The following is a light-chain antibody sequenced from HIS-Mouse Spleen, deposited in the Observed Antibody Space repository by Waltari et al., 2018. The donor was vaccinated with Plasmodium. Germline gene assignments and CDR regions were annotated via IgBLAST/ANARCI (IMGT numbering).Light chain of an antibody. Sequence: QSALTQPASVSGSPGQSITISCTGTSSDVGGYNYVSWYQQHPGKAPKRMIYEVSNRPSGVSNRFAGSKSGNTASLTISGLQAEDEADYYCSSYTSSSTYVVGTGTKVTVL. CDR3: SSYTSSSTYV. CDR2: EVS. CDR1: SSDVGGYNY. J-gene: IGLJ1*01. V-gene: IGLV2-14*01.